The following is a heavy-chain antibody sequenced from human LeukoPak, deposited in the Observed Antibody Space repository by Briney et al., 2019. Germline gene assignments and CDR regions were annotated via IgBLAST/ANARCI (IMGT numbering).Heavy chain of an antibody. Sequence: GGSLRLSCAASGFTFSSYSMNWVRQAPGKGLEWVSSISSSSRYIYYADSVKGRFTISRDNAKNSLYLQMNSLRAEDTAVYYCARQERYCSSTSCYEIGYYGMDVWGQGTTVTVSS. J-gene: IGHJ6*02. V-gene: IGHV3-21*01. D-gene: IGHD2-2*01. CDR1: GFTFSSYS. CDR3: ARQERYCSSTSCYEIGYYGMDV. CDR2: ISSSSRYI.